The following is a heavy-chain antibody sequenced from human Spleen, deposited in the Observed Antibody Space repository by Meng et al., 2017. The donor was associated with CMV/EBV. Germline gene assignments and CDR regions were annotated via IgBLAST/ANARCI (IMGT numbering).Heavy chain of an antibody. CDR1: GFTFDDYG. J-gene: IGHJ4*02. D-gene: IGHD1-26*01. CDR3: AKAFSASWYREYYDD. Sequence: GGSLRLSCAASGFTFDDYGMSWVRHAPGKGLEWVSAITSSGGITYYADSVKGRFTISRDNSKHTLYLQMSSLRAGDTALYYCAKAFSASWYREYYDDWGQGTLVTVSS. CDR2: ITSSGGIT. V-gene: IGHV3-23*01.